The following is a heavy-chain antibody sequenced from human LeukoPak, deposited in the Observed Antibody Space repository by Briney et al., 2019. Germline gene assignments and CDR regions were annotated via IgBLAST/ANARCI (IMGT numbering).Heavy chain of an antibody. CDR1: GGSISSSSYY. D-gene: IGHD2-15*01. CDR3: AVVVVARASWFYSYYFDY. V-gene: IGHV4-39*01. Sequence: SGTLSLTCTVSGGSISSSSYYWGWIRQPPGKGLEWIGSIYYSGSTYYNPSLKSRVTISVDTSKNQFSLKLSSVTAADTAVYYCAVVVVARASWFYSYYFDYWGQGTLVTVSS. J-gene: IGHJ4*02. CDR2: IYYSGST.